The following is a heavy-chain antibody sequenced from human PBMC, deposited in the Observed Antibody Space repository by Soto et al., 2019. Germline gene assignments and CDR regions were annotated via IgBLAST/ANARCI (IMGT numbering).Heavy chain of an antibody. J-gene: IGHJ4*02. D-gene: IGHD1-26*01. V-gene: IGHV4-38-2*01. Sequence: SETLSLTCAVSGYSISSGYYWGWIRQPPGKGLEWIGSIYHSGSTYCSPSLKSRVTISVDTSKNQFSLKLSSVTAADTAVYYCARGDGTSYFDYWGQGTLVTVSS. CDR1: GYSISSGYY. CDR2: IYHSGST. CDR3: ARGDGTSYFDY.